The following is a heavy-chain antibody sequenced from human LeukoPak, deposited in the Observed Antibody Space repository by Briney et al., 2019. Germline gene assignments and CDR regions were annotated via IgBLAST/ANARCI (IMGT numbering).Heavy chain of an antibody. J-gene: IGHJ5*02. V-gene: IGHV4-59*12. CDR1: GVSISSYY. Sequence: SETLSLTCTVSGVSISSYYWSWIRQPPGKGLEWIGYTYYSGSTNYNPSLKSRVTISVDTSKKQFSLKLSSVTAADTAVYYCAREKIGYYDSSGRGWFDPWGQGTLVTVSS. CDR2: TYYSGST. D-gene: IGHD3-22*01. CDR3: AREKIGYYDSSGRGWFDP.